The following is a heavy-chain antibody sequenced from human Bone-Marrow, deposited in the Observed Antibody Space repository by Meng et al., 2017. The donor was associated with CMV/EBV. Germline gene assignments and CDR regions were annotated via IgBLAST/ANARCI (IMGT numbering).Heavy chain of an antibody. CDR3: GRDPFYCPTTTCHTYNWFDP. CDR2: INPNSGGT. D-gene: IGHD2-2*01. CDR1: GYTFPGYY. Sequence: ASVKVSCKSSGYTFPGYYMHWVRQAPGQGLEWMGWINPNSGGTDYAQKFQGRVTMTRDTSISTAYMELSRLRSDDTAVYYCGRDPFYCPTTTCHTYNWFDPWGQGTLVTVSS. J-gene: IGHJ5*02. V-gene: IGHV1-2*02.